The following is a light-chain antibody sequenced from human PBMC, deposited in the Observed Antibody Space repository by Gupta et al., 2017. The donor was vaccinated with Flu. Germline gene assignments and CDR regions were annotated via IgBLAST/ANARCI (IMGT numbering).Light chain of an antibody. V-gene: IGKV3-15*01. CDR3: QQYNDWPWLT. J-gene: IGKJ4*01. Sequence: ETVLAQSPATLSVSPGERVTLSCRASLSVSTSLAWYQQKSGQAPRLLIYGASARATGIPARFSGSGSGTEFTLTISSLQSEDSAVYYCQQYNDWPWLTFGGGTKVEIK. CDR2: GAS. CDR1: LSVSTS.